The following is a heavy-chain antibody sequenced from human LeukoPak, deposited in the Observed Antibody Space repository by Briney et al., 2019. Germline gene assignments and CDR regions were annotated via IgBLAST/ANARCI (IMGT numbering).Heavy chain of an antibody. J-gene: IGHJ4*02. Sequence: GGSLRLSCAASGFTVSSNYMSWVRQAPGKGLEWVSIIYSGGNTYYADSVKGRFTISRDNSKNTLYLQMNSLRAEDTAVYYCARHLNRDFWGQGTLVTVSS. CDR3: ARHLNRDF. CDR2: IYSGGNT. CDR1: GFTVSSNY. V-gene: IGHV3-53*01.